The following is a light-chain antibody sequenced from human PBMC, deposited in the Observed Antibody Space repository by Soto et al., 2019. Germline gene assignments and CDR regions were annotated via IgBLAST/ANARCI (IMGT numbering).Light chain of an antibody. CDR3: SSFSATTSLGV. CDR1: SSDVGGYNS. CDR2: EVS. V-gene: IGLV2-14*01. J-gene: IGLJ3*02. Sequence: QAVVTQPASVSGSPGQSITISCTGTSSDVGGYNSVSWYQHHPGKAPKLMIYEVSNRPSGVSNRFSGSKSGNTASLIISGLQAEDEADYYCSSFSATTSLGVFGGGTKLTVL.